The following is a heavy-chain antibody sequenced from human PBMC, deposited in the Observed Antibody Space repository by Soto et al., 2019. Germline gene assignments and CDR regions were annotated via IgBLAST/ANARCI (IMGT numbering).Heavy chain of an antibody. CDR1: GYTFTGYY. D-gene: IGHD3-3*01. CDR3: ARDLRRITIFGLVFGLDGMDV. V-gene: IGHV1-2*04. CDR2: INPNSGGT. J-gene: IGHJ6*02. Sequence: GASVKVSCKASGYTFTGYYMHWVRQAPGQGLEWMGWINPNSGGTNYAQKFQGWDTMTRDTSISAAYMELSRLRSDDTAVYYCARDLRRITIFGLVFGLDGMDVWGQGTTFTVSS.